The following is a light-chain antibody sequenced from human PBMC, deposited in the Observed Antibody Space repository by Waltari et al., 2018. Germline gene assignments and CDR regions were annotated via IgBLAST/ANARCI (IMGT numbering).Light chain of an antibody. CDR2: DVS. J-gene: IGLJ2*01. V-gene: IGLV2-18*02. CDR1: SSDVGSYNL. Sequence: QSALTQPPSVSGSPGQSVTISCTGTSSDVGSYNLVSGYQQPPGNAPKLIIYDVSSRPSGVPDRFSASKSGNTASLTISGLQAEDEADYYCSSYTSSSTVVFGGGTKLTVL. CDR3: SSYTSSSTVV.